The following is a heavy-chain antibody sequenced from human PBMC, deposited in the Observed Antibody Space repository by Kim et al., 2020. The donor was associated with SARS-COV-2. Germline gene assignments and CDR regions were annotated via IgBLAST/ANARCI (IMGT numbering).Heavy chain of an antibody. CDR2: IFYTGIT. Sequence: PSETLSLTCTVSGGVVGSPCCNWAWFRQPPGKGLEWIASIFYTGITYYSPALKSRLSMSIDTSKNQFSLKLTSVMAADTAVYYCARQSPWLLPDYWGQGSLVTVSS. CDR1: GGVVGSPCCN. V-gene: IGHV4-39*01. CDR3: ARQSPWLLPDY. D-gene: IGHD3-22*01. J-gene: IGHJ4*02.